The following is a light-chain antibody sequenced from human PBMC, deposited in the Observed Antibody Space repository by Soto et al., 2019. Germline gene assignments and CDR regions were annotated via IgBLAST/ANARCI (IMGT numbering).Light chain of an antibody. CDR2: GIS. V-gene: IGLV1-40*01. J-gene: IGLJ1*01. CDR3: SSYTSNNTHV. Sequence: QSVLTQPPSVSGAPGQRVTISCTGSSSNIGAGYDVYWYQQLPGTAPKLFIYGISNRPSGVPDRFSGSKSGNSASLTISGLQAEDEADYYCSSYTSNNTHVFGTGTKVTVL. CDR1: SSNIGAGYD.